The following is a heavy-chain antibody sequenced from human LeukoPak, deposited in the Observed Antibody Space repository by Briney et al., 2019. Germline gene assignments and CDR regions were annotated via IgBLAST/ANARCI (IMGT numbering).Heavy chain of an antibody. J-gene: IGHJ4*02. D-gene: IGHD6-19*01. CDR1: GFTFSTYS. CDR2: ISSSISTI. CDR3: ARERIAVASSPFDY. Sequence: GGSLRLSCAASGFTFSTYSMNWVRQAPGKGLEWVSYISSSISTIYYADSVKGRFTISRDNAKNSLYLQMNSLRDEDTAVYYCARERIAVASSPFDYWGRGTLVTVSS. V-gene: IGHV3-48*02.